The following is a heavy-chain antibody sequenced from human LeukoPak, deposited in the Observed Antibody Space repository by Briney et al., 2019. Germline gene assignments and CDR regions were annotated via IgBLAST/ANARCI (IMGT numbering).Heavy chain of an antibody. CDR3: ARVAVAGRRGCYMDV. Sequence: SVKVSCKASGGTFSSYAISWVRQAPGQGLEWMGGIIPIFGTANYAQKFQGRVTITTDESTSTAYMELSSLRSEDTAVYYCARVAVAGRRGCYMDVWGKGTTVTVSS. V-gene: IGHV1-69*05. CDR2: IIPIFGTA. CDR1: GGTFSSYA. D-gene: IGHD6-19*01. J-gene: IGHJ6*03.